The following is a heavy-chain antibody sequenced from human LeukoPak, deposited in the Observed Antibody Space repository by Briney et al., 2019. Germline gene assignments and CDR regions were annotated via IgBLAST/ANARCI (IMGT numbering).Heavy chain of an antibody. CDR3: ARWWKASGGGSDY. CDR1: GFTFSSYW. CDR2: INSDGSST. J-gene: IGHJ4*02. V-gene: IGHV3-74*01. D-gene: IGHD2-15*01. Sequence: GGSLRLSCAASGFTFSSYWMHWVRQAPGKGLVWVSRINSDGSSTSYADSVKGRFTISRDNAKNTLYLQMNSLRAEDTAVYYCARWWKASGGGSDYWGQGTLVTVSS.